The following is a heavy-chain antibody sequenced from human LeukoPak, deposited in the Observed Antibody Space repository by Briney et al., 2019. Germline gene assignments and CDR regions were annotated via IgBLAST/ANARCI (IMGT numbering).Heavy chain of an antibody. D-gene: IGHD6-13*01. J-gene: IGHJ4*02. CDR2: IYYSGST. CDR3: AISLYSSSWYYFDY. Sequence: SETLSLTCTVSGGSISSSSYYWGWIRQPPGKGLEWIGSIYYSGSTYYNPFLKSRVTISVDTSKNQFSLKLSSVTAADTAVYYCAISLYSSSWYYFDYWGQGTLVTVSS. V-gene: IGHV4-39*01. CDR1: GGSISSSSYY.